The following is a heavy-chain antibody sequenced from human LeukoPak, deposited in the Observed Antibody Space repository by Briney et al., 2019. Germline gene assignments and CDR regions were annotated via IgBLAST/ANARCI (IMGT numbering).Heavy chain of an antibody. D-gene: IGHD5-18*01. CDR1: GYTFTSYG. Sequence: SVKVSCKASGYTFTSYGISWVRQAPGQGLEWMGGIIPIFGTANYAQKFQGIVTITADESTSTAYMELSSLRSEDTAVYYCARSRGVDTAMTQLYYYCYYMDVWGKGTTVTIPS. V-gene: IGHV1-69*13. J-gene: IGHJ6*03. CDR3: ARSRGVDTAMTQLYYYCYYMDV. CDR2: IIPIFGTA.